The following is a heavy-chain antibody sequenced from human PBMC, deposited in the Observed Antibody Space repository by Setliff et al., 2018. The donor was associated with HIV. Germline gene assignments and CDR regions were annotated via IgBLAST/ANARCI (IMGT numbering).Heavy chain of an antibody. Sequence: ASVKVSCKASGYTFTDYFLHWVRQAPGQGLEWMGWINPNKGDTIYAQKFQGRVTVTRDTSINTAYMVLSSLKSDDTAVYFCARVRRGKAIITTGGMDVWGQGTTVTVSS. CDR1: GYTFTDYF. CDR2: INPNKGDT. D-gene: IGHD3-10*01. V-gene: IGHV1-2*02. CDR3: ARVRRGKAIITTGGMDV. J-gene: IGHJ6*02.